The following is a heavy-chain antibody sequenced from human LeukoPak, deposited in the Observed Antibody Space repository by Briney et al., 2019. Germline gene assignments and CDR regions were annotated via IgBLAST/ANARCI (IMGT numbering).Heavy chain of an antibody. D-gene: IGHD6-19*01. CDR2: ISSTGGTT. Sequence: PGGSLRLSRAASGFTFSNYAMNWARQAPGKGLEWVSAISSTGGTTYYADSVKGRFTVSRDNSKNTLYLQMDSLRAEDAAVYYCALGTRGWYVDYWSQGTLVTVSS. CDR1: GFTFSNYA. CDR3: ALGTRGWYVDY. V-gene: IGHV3-23*01. J-gene: IGHJ4*02.